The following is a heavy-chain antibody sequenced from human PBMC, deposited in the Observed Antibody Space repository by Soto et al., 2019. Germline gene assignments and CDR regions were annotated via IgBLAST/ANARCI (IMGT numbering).Heavy chain of an antibody. CDR1: GYTFTSYG. J-gene: IGHJ4*01. D-gene: IGHD6-13*01. Sequence: ASVQVSCKASGYTFTSYGISWVRQAPGQGLEWMGWISAYNGNTNYAQKLQGRVTMTTDTSTSTAYMELRSLRSDDTAAYYCARDRWVQSDRFDYWGHGTLVPVSP. V-gene: IGHV1-18*01. CDR2: ISAYNGNT. CDR3: ARDRWVQSDRFDY.